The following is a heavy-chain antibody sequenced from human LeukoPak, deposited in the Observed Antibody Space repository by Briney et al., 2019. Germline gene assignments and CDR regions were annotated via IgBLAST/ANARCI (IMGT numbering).Heavy chain of an antibody. CDR2: ISGSADTA. CDR1: GFTFSTYE. J-gene: IGHJ4*02. Sequence: GGSLRLSCAASGFTFSTYEINWVRQAPGKGLEWISYISGSADTAYYADSVKGRFTMSRDNARNSLYLQMNSLGAEDTAVYYCTRVGQSYSISGQALDHWGQGTLVTVSS. D-gene: IGHD2-15*01. V-gene: IGHV3-48*03. CDR3: TRVGQSYSISGQALDH.